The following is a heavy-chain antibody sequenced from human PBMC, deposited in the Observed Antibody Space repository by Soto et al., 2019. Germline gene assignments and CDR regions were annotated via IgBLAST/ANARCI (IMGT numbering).Heavy chain of an antibody. D-gene: IGHD2-15*01. CDR1: GFTFSIYG. J-gene: IGHJ5*01. CDR3: ARDNHLGYCSGGSCYGLDS. Sequence: QVQLVESGGGVVQPGRSLRLSCAASGFTFSIYGMHWVRQAPGKGLEWVAIAWFDGSIEYYADSVKGRFTISRDNSKTTLYLQMNSLRAEDRAVYYCARDNHLGYCSGGSCYGLDSWGQGTLVTVSS. V-gene: IGHV3-33*01. CDR2: AWFDGSIE.